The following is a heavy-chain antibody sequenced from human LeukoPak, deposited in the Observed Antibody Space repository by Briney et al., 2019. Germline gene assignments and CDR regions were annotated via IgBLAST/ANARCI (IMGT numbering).Heavy chain of an antibody. D-gene: IGHD1-26*01. CDR1: GFTVSSNY. CDR2: IYSGGST. Sequence: GGSLRLSCAASGFTVSSNYMSWVRQAPGKGLEWVSVIYSGGSTYYADSVRGRSIISRDNSKNTLYVQMNSLRVEDTAVYYCARDLSLVGANYGAFDVWGQGTMVTVSS. CDR3: ARDLSLVGANYGAFDV. V-gene: IGHV3-53*01. J-gene: IGHJ3*01.